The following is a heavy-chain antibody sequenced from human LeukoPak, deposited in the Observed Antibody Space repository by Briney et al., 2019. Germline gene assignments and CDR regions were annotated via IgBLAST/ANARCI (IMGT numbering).Heavy chain of an antibody. V-gene: IGHV3-23*01. J-gene: IGHJ4*02. Sequence: PGGSLRLSCAATGFTFSTYAMSWVRQAPGKGRGWGSGISRSANSTNYADSVKGRFTISRDNSKNTLYLQMNSLRVEDTAVYYCAKRTVTPEIWGQGTLVTVSS. D-gene: IGHD1-14*01. CDR3: AKRTVTPEI. CDR1: GFTFSTYA. CDR2: ISRSANST.